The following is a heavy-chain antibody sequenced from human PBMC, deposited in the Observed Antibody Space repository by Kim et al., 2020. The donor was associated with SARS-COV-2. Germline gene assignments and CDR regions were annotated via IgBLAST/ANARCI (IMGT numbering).Heavy chain of an antibody. Sequence: GGSLRLSCAASGFTFSSYGMHWVRQAPGKGLEWVAVIWYDGSNKYYADSVKGRFTISRDNSKNTLYLQMNSLRAEDTAVYYCAKDRGGEFLQGYAFDIWGQGTMVTVSS. J-gene: IGHJ3*02. CDR2: IWYDGSNK. V-gene: IGHV3-33*06. D-gene: IGHD3-16*01. CDR1: GFTFSSYG. CDR3: AKDRGGEFLQGYAFDI.